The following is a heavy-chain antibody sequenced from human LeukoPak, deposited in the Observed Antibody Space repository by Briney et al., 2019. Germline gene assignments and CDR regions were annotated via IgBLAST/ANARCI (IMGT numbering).Heavy chain of an antibody. CDR2: INHSGST. V-gene: IGHV4-34*01. J-gene: IGHJ4*02. Sequence: PSETLSLTCAVYGGSFSGYYWSWIRQPPGKGLEWIGEINHSGSTNYNPSLKSRVTISVDTSKNQFSLKLSSVTAADTAVYYCARGGYGDRKRNFDYWGPGTLVTVSS. CDR1: GGSFSGYY. CDR3: ARGGYGDRKRNFDY. D-gene: IGHD4-17*01.